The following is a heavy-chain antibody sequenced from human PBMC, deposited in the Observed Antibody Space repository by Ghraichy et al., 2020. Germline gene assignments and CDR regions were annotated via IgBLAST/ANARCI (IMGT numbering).Heavy chain of an antibody. CDR1: GGSFSGYY. J-gene: IGHJ5*02. Sequence: SETLSLTCAVYGGSFSGYYWSWIRQPPGKGLEWIGEINHSGSTNYNPSLKSRVTISVDTSKNQFSLKLSSVTAADTAVYYCARVVLETDWFDPWGQGTLVTVSS. V-gene: IGHV4-34*01. CDR2: INHSGST. CDR3: ARVVLETDWFDP. D-gene: IGHD3-3*01.